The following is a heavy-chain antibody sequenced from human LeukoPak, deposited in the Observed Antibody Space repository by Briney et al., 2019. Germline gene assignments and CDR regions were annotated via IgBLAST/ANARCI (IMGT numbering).Heavy chain of an antibody. CDR2: IWYDGSYK. CDR1: GFTFSSHG. CDR3: ARVRYYGSGSYYPIDY. J-gene: IGHJ4*02. Sequence: GGSLRLSCVASGFTFSSHGFHWVRQAPGKGLEWVALIWYDGSYKYYADSVKGRFTVSKDNSRNTLYLQMNSLRAEDTAVYYCARVRYYGSGSYYPIDYWGQGTLVTVSS. D-gene: IGHD3-10*01. V-gene: IGHV3-30*02.